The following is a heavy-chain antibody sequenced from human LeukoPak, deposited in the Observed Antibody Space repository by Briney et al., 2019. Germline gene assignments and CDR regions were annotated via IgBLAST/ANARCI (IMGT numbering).Heavy chain of an antibody. CDR3: ARGALLWFGELLYYYFDY. Sequence: GASVKVSCKASGGTFSSYAISWVRQAPGQGLEWMGRIIPILGIANYAQKFQGRVTITADKSTSTAYMELSSLRSEDTAVYYCARGALLWFGELLYYYFDYWGQGTLVTVSS. CDR1: GGTFSSYA. D-gene: IGHD3-10*01. V-gene: IGHV1-69*04. J-gene: IGHJ4*02. CDR2: IIPILGIA.